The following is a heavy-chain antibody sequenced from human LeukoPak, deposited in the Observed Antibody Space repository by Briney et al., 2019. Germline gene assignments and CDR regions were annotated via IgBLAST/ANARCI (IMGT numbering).Heavy chain of an antibody. V-gene: IGHV3-23*01. CDR1: GFTFRSYG. D-gene: IGHD1-7*01. J-gene: IGHJ4*02. CDR3: AKVLVGTTCFEY. Sequence: PGGSLRLSCAASGFTFRSYGMSWVRQAPGKGLEWVSAISGSGGSTYYADSVRGRFTMSRDNSKNTLYLQMNSLRAEDTAVYYCAKVLVGTTCFEYWGQGTLVTVSS. CDR2: ISGSGGST.